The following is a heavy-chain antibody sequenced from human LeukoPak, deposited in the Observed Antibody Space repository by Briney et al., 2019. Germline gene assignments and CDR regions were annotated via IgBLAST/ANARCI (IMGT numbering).Heavy chain of an antibody. CDR3: SGAKAEN. V-gene: IGHV3-74*01. D-gene: IGHD4/OR15-4a*01. Sequence: GGSLSLSCAASGFTFTSYSRYWVRQAPGKGLVWVSLINTDGSSTNYADSVKGRFTISRDNAKNTVYLQMNSLRAEDTAVYYCSGAKAENWGQATLVTVSS. CDR2: INTDGSST. CDR1: GFTFTSYS. J-gene: IGHJ1*01.